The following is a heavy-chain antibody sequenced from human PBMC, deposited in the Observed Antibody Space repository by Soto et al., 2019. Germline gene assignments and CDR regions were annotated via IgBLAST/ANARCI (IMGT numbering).Heavy chain of an antibody. CDR3: ARAGQYYDSSGYVN. CDR2: ISVYNGNP. D-gene: IGHD3-22*01. Sequence: QVKLVQSGTEVKKPGASLKVSCKASGYSFATSGISWVRQAPGQGLEWMGWISVYNGNPNYDQKLHDRVTMTTDTSTTTAYLELRSLRSDDTAVYYCARAGQYYDSSGYVNWGQGTLVTVSS. J-gene: IGHJ4*02. CDR1: GYSFATSG. V-gene: IGHV1-18*01.